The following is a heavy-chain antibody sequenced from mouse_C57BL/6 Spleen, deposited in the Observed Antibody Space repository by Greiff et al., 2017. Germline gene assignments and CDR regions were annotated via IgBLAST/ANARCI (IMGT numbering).Heavy chain of an antibody. D-gene: IGHD2-4*01. J-gene: IGHJ4*01. Sequence: EVQLQQSGPELVKPGASVKMSCKASGYTFTDYNMHWVKQSHGKSLEWIGYINPNNGGTSYNQKFKGKATLTVNKSSSTAYMELRSLTSEDSAVYYCARGSYYDYEGAMDYWGQGTSGTVSS. CDR3: ARGSYYDYEGAMDY. CDR1: GYTFTDYN. CDR2: INPNNGGT. V-gene: IGHV1-22*01.